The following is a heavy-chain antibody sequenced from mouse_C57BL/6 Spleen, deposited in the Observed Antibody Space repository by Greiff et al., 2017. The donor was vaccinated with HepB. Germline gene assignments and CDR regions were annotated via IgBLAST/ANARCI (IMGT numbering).Heavy chain of an antibody. CDR1: GFNIKDYY. Sequence: EVKLEESGAELVKPGASVKLSCTASGFNIKDYYMHWVKQRTEQGLEWIGRIDPEDGETKYAPKFQGKATITADTSSNTAYLQLSSLTSEDTAVYYGALLFTAVVATNYFYYWGQGTTLTGSS. J-gene: IGHJ2*01. CDR2: IDPEDGET. CDR3: ALLFTAVVATNYFYY. D-gene: IGHD1-1*01. V-gene: IGHV14-2*01.